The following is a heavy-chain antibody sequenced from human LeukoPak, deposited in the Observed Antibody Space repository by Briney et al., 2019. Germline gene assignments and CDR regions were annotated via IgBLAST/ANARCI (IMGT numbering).Heavy chain of an antibody. J-gene: IGHJ6*02. CDR1: GFTFDGYA. Sequence: PGQSLRLSCAATGFTFDGYAMHLVRQAPGKGMEWVSGISWNSGSIGYADSVKGRFTISRDNAKNSLYLQMNSLRAEDTALYYCAKDRRPYYYYGMDVWGQGTTVTVSS. V-gene: IGHV3-9*01. CDR2: ISWNSGSI. CDR3: AKDRRPYYYYGMDV.